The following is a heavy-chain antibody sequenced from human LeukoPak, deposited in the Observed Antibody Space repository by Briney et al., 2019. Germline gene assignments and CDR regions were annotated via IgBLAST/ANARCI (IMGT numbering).Heavy chain of an antibody. CDR2: INPNSGDT. CDR1: GYTFTGYC. Sequence: ASVKVSCKASGYTFTGYCMHWVRQAPAQGLEWMGRINPNSGDTNYAQNFQGRVTMTRDTSISTAYMELSRLRSDDTAVYYCARDLSSTSNWELDHWGQGTLVTVSS. D-gene: IGHD7-27*01. J-gene: IGHJ4*02. V-gene: IGHV1-2*06. CDR3: ARDLSSTSNWELDH.